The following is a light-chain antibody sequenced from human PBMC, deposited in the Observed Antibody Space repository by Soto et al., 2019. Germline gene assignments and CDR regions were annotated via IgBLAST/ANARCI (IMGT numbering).Light chain of an antibody. V-gene: IGLV2-14*03. CDR2: DVS. Sequence: QSALTQPASVSGSPGQSITISCTGTSSDIGAYNYVSWYQQHPGKAPKLIIYDVSNRPSGVSNRFSGSKSGNTASLTISGLQTEDEADYYCTSYTKSITYVFGTGTKVTVL. CDR1: SSDIGAYNY. CDR3: TSYTKSITYV. J-gene: IGLJ1*01.